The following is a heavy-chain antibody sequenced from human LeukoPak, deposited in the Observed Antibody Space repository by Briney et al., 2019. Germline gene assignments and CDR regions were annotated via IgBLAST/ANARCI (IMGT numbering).Heavy chain of an antibody. V-gene: IGHV5-51*01. Sequence: GESLKISCKGSGYSFTSYWIGWVRQMPGKGLECMGIIYPGDSDTRYSPSFQGQVAISADRSISTAYLQWSSLKASDTAMYYCARHETGPYFDYWGQGTLVTVSS. CDR2: IYPGDSDT. D-gene: IGHD1-1*01. CDR1: GYSFTSYW. J-gene: IGHJ4*02. CDR3: ARHETGPYFDY.